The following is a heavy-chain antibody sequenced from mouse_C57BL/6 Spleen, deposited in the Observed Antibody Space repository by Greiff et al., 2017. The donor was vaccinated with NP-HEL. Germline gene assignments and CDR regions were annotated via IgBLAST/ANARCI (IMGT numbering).Heavy chain of an antibody. CDR3: ARQAYGSSFFDY. V-gene: IGHV1-62-2*01. CDR2: FYPGSGSI. Sequence: VQLQESGAELVKPGASVKLSCKASGYTFTEYTIHWVKQRSGQGLEWIGWFYPGSGSIKYNEKFKDKATLTADKSSSAVYMELSRLTSEDSAVYFCARQAYGSSFFDYWGQGTTLTVSS. J-gene: IGHJ2*01. CDR1: GYTFTEYT. D-gene: IGHD1-1*01.